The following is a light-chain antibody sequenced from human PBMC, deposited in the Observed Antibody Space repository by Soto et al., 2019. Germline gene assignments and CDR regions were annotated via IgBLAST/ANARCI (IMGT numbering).Light chain of an antibody. CDR1: TTDVGTYNS. CDR3: ASLTTTNFV. V-gene: IGLV2-11*01. Sequence: QSALTQPRSVSGSPGQSVTISCTGTTTDVGTYNSVSWYQQHPGKAPKLMISEVSNRPSGVSDRFSGSKSGNTASLTISGLQSEDEADYYCASLTTTNFVFGTGTKLTVL. J-gene: IGLJ1*01. CDR2: EVS.